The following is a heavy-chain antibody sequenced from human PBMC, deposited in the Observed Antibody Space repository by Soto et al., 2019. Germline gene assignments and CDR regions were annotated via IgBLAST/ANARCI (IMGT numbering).Heavy chain of an antibody. V-gene: IGHV3-15*01. CDR3: TTVPLRYFDWLFQGDAFDI. D-gene: IGHD3-9*01. J-gene: IGHJ3*02. Sequence: GGSLRLSCATSGFTFSNGWMSWVLQAPGKGLEWVGRIKGKTDGGTTDYAAPVKGRFTISRDDSKNTLYLQMNSLKTEDTAVYYCTTVPLRYFDWLFQGDAFDIWGQGTMVTVSS. CDR2: IKGKTDGGTT. CDR1: GFTFSNGW.